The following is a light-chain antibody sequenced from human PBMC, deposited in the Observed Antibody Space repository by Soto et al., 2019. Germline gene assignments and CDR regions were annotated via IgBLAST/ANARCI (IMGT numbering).Light chain of an antibody. V-gene: IGKV1-5*03. CDR3: QYYNTYSQT. CDR1: QSISNW. CDR2: KAS. J-gene: IGKJ1*01. Sequence: DIQMTQSPSTLSASVGDRVTITCRASQSISNWLAWYQQKPGKAPNLLIYKASSLGSGVPSRFSASGSGTEFTLTISSLQPDDFATYYCQYYNTYSQTFGQGTKVEIK.